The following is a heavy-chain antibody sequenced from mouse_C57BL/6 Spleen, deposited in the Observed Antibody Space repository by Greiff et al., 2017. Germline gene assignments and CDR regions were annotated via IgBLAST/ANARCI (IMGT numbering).Heavy chain of an antibody. J-gene: IGHJ3*01. D-gene: IGHD4-1*02. Sequence: EVKLVESGAELVRPGASVKLSCTASGFNIKDDYMHWVKQRPEQGLAWIGWMDPENGDTEYASKFQGKATITAEPSSNTAYLQLSSLTSEDTAVYYCTTACQLGSYWGQGTLVTVAA. CDR1: GFNIKDDY. CDR3: TTACQLGSY. V-gene: IGHV14-4*01. CDR2: MDPENGDT.